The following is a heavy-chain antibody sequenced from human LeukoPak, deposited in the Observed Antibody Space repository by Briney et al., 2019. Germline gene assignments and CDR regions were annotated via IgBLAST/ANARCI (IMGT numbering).Heavy chain of an antibody. V-gene: IGHV4-30-4*01. Sequence: SETLSLTCTVSGGSISSGDYYWSWIRQPPGKGLEWIGCIYYSGSTYYNPSLKSRVTISVDTSKNQFSLKLSSVTAADTAVYYCARVPTYYYDSSGYSFDYWGQGTLVTVSS. CDR3: ARVPTYYYDSSGYSFDY. J-gene: IGHJ4*02. D-gene: IGHD3-22*01. CDR1: GGSISSGDYY. CDR2: IYYSGST.